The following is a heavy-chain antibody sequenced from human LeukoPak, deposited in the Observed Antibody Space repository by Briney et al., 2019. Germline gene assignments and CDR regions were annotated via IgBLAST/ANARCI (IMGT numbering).Heavy chain of an antibody. Sequence: PGGSLRLSCAASGFTFSSYEMNWVRQAPGKGLEWVSYISSSGSTIYYADSVTGRFTISRDNSKNTLFLQMNSLRAEDTAVYYCARGDFRWEMATTIAFDIWGQGTMVTVSS. V-gene: IGHV3-48*03. D-gene: IGHD5-24*01. CDR2: ISSSGSTI. CDR1: GFTFSSYE. CDR3: ARGDFRWEMATTIAFDI. J-gene: IGHJ3*02.